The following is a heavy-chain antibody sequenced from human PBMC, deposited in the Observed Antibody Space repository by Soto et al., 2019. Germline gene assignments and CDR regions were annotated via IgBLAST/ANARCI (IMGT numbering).Heavy chain of an antibody. Sequence: EVQLVESGGGLVQPGGSLKLSCAASGFTFSGSAMHWVRQASGKGLEWVGRIRSKAYTYATAYAASVKGRFTISRDDSKNTAYRQMNSLKSEDTAVYYCTSWGSVMTNSGGYYMDVWGKGTTVTVSS. CDR1: GFTFSGSA. CDR3: TSWGSVMTNSGGYYMDV. D-gene: IGHD2-21*01. V-gene: IGHV3-73*01. J-gene: IGHJ6*03. CDR2: IRSKAYTYAT.